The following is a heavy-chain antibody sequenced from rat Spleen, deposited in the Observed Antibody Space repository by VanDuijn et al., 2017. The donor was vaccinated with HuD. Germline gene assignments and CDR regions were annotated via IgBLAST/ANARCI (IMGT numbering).Heavy chain of an antibody. CDR1: GFTFSSFP. CDR3: TRAPTGIPTDY. CDR2: ISTSGGST. D-gene: IGHD1-4*01. V-gene: IGHV5-46*01. Sequence: EVQLVESGGGLVQPGRSMKLSCAASGFTFSSFPMAWVRQAPTKGLEWVATISTSGGSTYYRDSVKGRFTISRDNAKSTLYLQMNSLRSEDTATYYCTRAPTGIPTDYWGQGVMVTVSS. J-gene: IGHJ2*01.